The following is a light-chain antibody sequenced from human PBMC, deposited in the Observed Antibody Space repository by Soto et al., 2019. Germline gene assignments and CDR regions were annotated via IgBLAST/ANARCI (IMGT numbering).Light chain of an antibody. CDR2: DAS. CDR1: QSVSSY. CDR3: QKRSNWPRT. V-gene: IGKV3-11*01. Sequence: VLMQSPGTLSVSPGDSATLSCRASQSVSSYLAWYQQKTGQAPRLLIYDASNRATGIPARFSGSGSGTDLTLTISSLEPEDFAVYYCQKRSNWPRTCGQGTKVDIK. J-gene: IGKJ1*01.